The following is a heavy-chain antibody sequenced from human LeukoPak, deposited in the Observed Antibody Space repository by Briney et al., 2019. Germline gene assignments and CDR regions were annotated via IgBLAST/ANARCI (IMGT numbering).Heavy chain of an antibody. CDR1: GGSISSSSYY. CDR3: ARLDFSDAYDFWSGRGFAAFDI. J-gene: IGHJ3*02. CDR2: IYYSGST. Sequence: PSETLSLTCTVSGGSISSSSYYWGWIRQPPGKGLEWIGSIYYSGSTYYNPSLKSRVTISVDTSKNQFSLKLSSVTAADTAVYYCARLDFSDAYDFWSGRGFAAFDIWGQGTMVTVSS. V-gene: IGHV4-39*01. D-gene: IGHD3-3*01.